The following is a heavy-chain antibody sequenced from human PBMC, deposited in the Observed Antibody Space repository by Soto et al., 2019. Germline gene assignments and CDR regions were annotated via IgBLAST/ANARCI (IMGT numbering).Heavy chain of an antibody. J-gene: IGHJ4*02. CDR3: VRTSLVVAAATREDY. D-gene: IGHD2-15*01. Sequence: EVQMVESGGGLVQPGGWLRHFCVASGFTFSSYWMHWVRQALGKGLVWVSRINSDGSSTSYADSVKGRFTISRDNAKNTLYLQMNSLRAEDTAVYYCVRTSLVVAAATREDYWGQGTLVTVSS. CDR1: GFTFSSYW. V-gene: IGHV3-74*01. CDR2: INSDGSST.